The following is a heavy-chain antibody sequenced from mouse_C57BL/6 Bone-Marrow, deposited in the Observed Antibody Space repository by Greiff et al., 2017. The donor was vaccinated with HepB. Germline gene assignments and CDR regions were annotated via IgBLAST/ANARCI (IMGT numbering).Heavy chain of an antibody. CDR1: GYTFTSYW. CDR3: ARRGSTMKTYYFDY. CDR2: IYPGSGST. Sequence: QVQLQQPGAELVKPGASVKMSCKASGYTFTSYWITWVKQRPGQGLEWIGDIYPGSGSTNYNEKFKSKATLTVDTSSSTAYMQLSSLTSEDSAVYYCARRGSTMKTYYFDYWGQGTTLTVSS. J-gene: IGHJ2*01. D-gene: IGHD2-4*01. V-gene: IGHV1-55*01.